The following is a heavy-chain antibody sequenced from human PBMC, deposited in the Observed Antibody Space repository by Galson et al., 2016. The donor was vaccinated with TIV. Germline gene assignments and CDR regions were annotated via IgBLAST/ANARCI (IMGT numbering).Heavy chain of an antibody. V-gene: IGHV3-30*03. CDR2: ISYDGSEK. D-gene: IGHD6-6*01. J-gene: IGHJ4*02. CDR3: ARVLDSYYFDY. CDR1: GFTFGSYG. Sequence: SLRLSCAASGFTFGSYGMHWVRQAPGKGLEWVTYISYDGSEKSYADSVRGRFTISRANSKNTLYLQMDSLRVEYTAFYYCARVLDSYYFDYWGQGTLVTVSS.